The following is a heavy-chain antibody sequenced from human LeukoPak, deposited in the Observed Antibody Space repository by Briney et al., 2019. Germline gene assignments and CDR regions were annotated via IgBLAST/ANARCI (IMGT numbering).Heavy chain of an antibody. V-gene: IGHV3-48*01. J-gene: IGHJ4*02. CDR1: GFTVSSNY. CDR3: ARDYSTVTTFFDY. CDR2: ISSSGSTI. Sequence: PGGSLRLSCAASGFTVSSNYMSWVRQAPGKGLEWVSYISSSGSTIYYADSVKGRFTISRDNAKNSLYLQMNSLRAEDTAVYYCARDYSTVTTFFDYWGQGTLVTVSS. D-gene: IGHD4-17*01.